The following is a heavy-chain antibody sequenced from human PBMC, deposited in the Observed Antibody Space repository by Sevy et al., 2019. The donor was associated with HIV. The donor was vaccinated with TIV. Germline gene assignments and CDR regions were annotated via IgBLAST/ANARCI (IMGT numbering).Heavy chain of an antibody. D-gene: IGHD2-2*02. CDR1: GDSIKTYY. V-gene: IGHV4-59*08. Sequence: SETLSLTCTVSGDSIKTYYWSWIRQPPGKGLEWIGYVSHSGNTNYNPSLKSRVSMSVDTSTNQFSLKVKSVTAADTAVYYCARLRWDLVVVPGATPGCYFDSWGQGTLVTASS. CDR3: ARLRWDLVVVPGATPGCYFDS. CDR2: VSHSGNT. J-gene: IGHJ4*02.